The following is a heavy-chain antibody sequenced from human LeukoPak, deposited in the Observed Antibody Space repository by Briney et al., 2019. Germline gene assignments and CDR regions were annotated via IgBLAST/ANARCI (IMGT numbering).Heavy chain of an antibody. J-gene: IGHJ4*02. Sequence: PGGSLRLSCEGSGFTFSNYWMSWVRQAPGKGLEWISYISTSSSTIYYADSVKGRFTISRDNAKNSLYLQMNSLRAEDTAVYYCVRDYYDSSGYYKGSHWGQGTLVTVSS. V-gene: IGHV3-48*04. CDR1: GFTFSNYW. CDR2: ISTSSSTI. D-gene: IGHD3-22*01. CDR3: VRDYYDSSGYYKGSH.